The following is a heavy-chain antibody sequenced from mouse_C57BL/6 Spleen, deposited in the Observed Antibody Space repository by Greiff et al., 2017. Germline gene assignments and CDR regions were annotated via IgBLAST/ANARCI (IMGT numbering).Heavy chain of an antibody. Sequence: EVMLVESGGGLVKPGGSLKLSCAASGFTFSSYAMSWVRQTPEKRLEWVATISDGGSYTYYPDNVKGRFTISRDNAKNNLYLQMSHLKSEDTAMYYCARDRAYYSNYNAMDYWGQGTSVTVSS. J-gene: IGHJ4*01. V-gene: IGHV5-4*01. CDR2: ISDGGSYT. D-gene: IGHD2-5*01. CDR3: ARDRAYYSNYNAMDY. CDR1: GFTFSSYA.